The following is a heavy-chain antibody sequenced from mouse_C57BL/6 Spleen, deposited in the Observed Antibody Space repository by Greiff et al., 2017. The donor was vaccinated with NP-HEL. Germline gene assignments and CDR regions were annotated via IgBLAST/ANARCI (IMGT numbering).Heavy chain of an antibody. CDR2: ISDGGSYT. D-gene: IGHD1-1*02. J-gene: IGHJ2*01. V-gene: IGHV5-4*01. CDR1: GFTFSSYA. Sequence: EVQLMESGGGLVKPGGSLKLSCAASGFTFSSYAMSWVRQTPEKRLEWIGTISDGGSYTYYPDNVKGRFTISRDNAKNTLYLQLSHLKSEDTAMYYCARDRGGTDFDYWGQGTTLTVSS. CDR3: ARDRGGTDFDY.